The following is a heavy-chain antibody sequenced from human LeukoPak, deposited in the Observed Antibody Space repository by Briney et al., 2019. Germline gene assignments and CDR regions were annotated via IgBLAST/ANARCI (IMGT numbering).Heavy chain of an antibody. CDR2: IYYSGIS. V-gene: IGHV4-39*01. J-gene: IGHJ6*03. CDR3: ARNPLPKQQLVPLYYYYMDV. Sequence: PSETLSLXCTVSGGSISSSRYYWDWIRQPPGKGQEWIGNIYYSGISYYNPSLKSRVTISVDTSKNQFSLKLSSVTAADTAVYYCARNPLPKQQLVPLYYYYMDVWGKGTTVTVSS. D-gene: IGHD6-13*01. CDR1: GGSISSSRYY.